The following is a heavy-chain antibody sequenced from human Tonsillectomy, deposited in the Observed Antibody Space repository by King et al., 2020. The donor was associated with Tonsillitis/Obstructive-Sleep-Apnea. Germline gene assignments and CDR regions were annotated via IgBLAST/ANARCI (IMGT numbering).Heavy chain of an antibody. V-gene: IGHV5-51*01. D-gene: IGHD3-3*01. CDR2: IYPGDSDT. CDR1: GYNFTNYW. J-gene: IGHJ6*03. Sequence: QLVQSGAEVKKHGESLKISCKGSGYNFTNYWIGWVRQMPGKGLEWMGVIYPGDSDTRYSPSFQGQVTISADKSISTAYLQWSSLKASDTAMYYCARAGDFWVGPQWYMDVWGKGTTVTVSS. CDR3: ARAGDFWVGPQWYMDV.